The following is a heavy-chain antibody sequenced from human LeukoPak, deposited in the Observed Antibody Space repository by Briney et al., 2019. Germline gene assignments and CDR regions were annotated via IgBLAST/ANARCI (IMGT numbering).Heavy chain of an antibody. V-gene: IGHV4-59*01. D-gene: IGHD2/OR15-2a*01. J-gene: IGHJ6*03. CDR3: ARDISSLGYYYYMDV. Sequence: SETLSLTCTVSGGSINSNYWNWIRQPPGKGLEWIGFIYYSGSTSYNPSLKSRVTISLDTSKNQLSLKLSSVTAADTAVYYCARDISSLGYYYYMDVWGKGTTVTVYS. CDR2: IYYSGST. CDR1: GGSINSNY.